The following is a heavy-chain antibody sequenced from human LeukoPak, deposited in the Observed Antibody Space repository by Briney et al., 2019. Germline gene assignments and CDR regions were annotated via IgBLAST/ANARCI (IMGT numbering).Heavy chain of an antibody. Sequence: GGSLRLSCAASGFTFSSYWMHWVRQAPGKGLVWVSRIKGDGNTNYADSVKGRFTISRDDAKNTVSLQMNSLRAEDTGVYYCARAPSEIGGYYPEYFRHWGQGTLVTVSS. V-gene: IGHV3-74*01. D-gene: IGHD3-22*01. CDR1: GFTFSSYW. J-gene: IGHJ1*01. CDR3: ARAPSEIGGYYPEYFRH. CDR2: IKGDGNT.